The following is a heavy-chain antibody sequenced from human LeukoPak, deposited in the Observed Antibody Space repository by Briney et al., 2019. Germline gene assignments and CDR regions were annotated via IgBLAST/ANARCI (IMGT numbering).Heavy chain of an antibody. D-gene: IGHD2-2*01. Sequence: GGSLRLPCAASGFTFSSYWMHWVRQAPGKGLVWVSRINSDGSSTSYADSVKGRFTISRDNAKNTLYLQMNSLRAEDTAVYYCARVEQLLTQTSYYYYGMDVWGQGTTVTVSS. CDR2: INSDGSST. CDR1: GFTFSSYW. V-gene: IGHV3-74*01. CDR3: ARVEQLLTQTSYYYYGMDV. J-gene: IGHJ6*02.